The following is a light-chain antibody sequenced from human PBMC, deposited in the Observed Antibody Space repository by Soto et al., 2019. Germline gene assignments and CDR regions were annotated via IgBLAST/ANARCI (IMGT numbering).Light chain of an antibody. V-gene: IGKV3-11*01. Sequence: EIMMTQSPATLSVSPGERATLSCRASQSVSSYLAWYQQKPGQAPRLLIYDASNRATGIPARFSGSGSGTDFTLTISSLEPEDFAVYYCHQCYSSRTSGQGTKVDIK. CDR1: QSVSSY. CDR3: HQCYSSRT. CDR2: DAS. J-gene: IGKJ1*01.